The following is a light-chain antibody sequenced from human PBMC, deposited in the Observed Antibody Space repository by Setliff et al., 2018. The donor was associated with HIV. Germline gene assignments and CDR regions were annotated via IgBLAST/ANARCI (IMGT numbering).Light chain of an antibody. CDR3: SSYSGSSTLVL. J-gene: IGLJ2*01. CDR2: DVS. Sequence: SALTQPASVSGSPGQSITISCTGTSSDIGRYNYVSWYQQHPGKAPKLMIYDVSNRPSGVSNRFSGSKSGNTASLTISGLQVEDEADYFCSSYSGSSTLVLFGGGTK. V-gene: IGLV2-14*03. CDR1: SSDIGRYNY.